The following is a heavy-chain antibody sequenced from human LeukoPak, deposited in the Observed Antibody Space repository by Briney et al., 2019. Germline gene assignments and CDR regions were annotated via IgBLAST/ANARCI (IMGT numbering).Heavy chain of an antibody. CDR2: VAHKGPTVYSPTLNR. CDR1: GAAPSEYY. J-gene: IGHJ4*02. Sequence: PSETPSPTCAVSGAAPSEYYWSWSRQSPGEGLEGIGEVAHKGPTVYSPTLNRKYNPSFKSRVTMSVDPSKNQFSLKLTSVTVADTATYYCVRQGTNSGYYLLDYWGQGHLVIVSS. V-gene: IGHV4-34*01. D-gene: IGHD3-22*01. CDR3: VRQGTNSGYYLLDY.